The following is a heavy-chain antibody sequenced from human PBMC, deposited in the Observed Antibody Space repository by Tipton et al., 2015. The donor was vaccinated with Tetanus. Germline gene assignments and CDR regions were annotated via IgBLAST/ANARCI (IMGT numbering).Heavy chain of an antibody. CDR1: GASINVYY. D-gene: IGHD3-10*01. CDR2: IYTSGTT. J-gene: IGHJ4*02. Sequence: TLSLTCTVPGASINVYYWSWLRQPAGKGLEWIGRIYTSGTTNYNPSLKSRVTMSLDTSKNQFSLKLNSVTAADTAVYYCARGIWFGPGPKFYFDSWGQGTLVAVSS. V-gene: IGHV4-4*07. CDR3: ARGIWFGPGPKFYFDS.